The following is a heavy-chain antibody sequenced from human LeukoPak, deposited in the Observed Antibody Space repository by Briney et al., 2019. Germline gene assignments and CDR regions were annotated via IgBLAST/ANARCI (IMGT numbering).Heavy chain of an antibody. CDR2: MHHSGPT. CDR3: GATSLKQWLQKAN. D-gene: IGHD6-19*01. Sequence: SETLSLTCAVSGGSITSNWWSWVRQPPGKGLEWIGEMHHSGPTNYNPSLKSRVTISVDTSKNQFSLKLSSVTAADTAVYYCGATSLKQWLQKANWGQGTLVTVSS. V-gene: IGHV4-4*02. J-gene: IGHJ4*02. CDR1: GGSITSNW.